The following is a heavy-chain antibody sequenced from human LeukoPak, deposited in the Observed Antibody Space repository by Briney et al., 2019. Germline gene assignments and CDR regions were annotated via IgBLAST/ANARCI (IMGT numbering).Heavy chain of an antibody. CDR1: GYSFPSYW. J-gene: IGHJ4*02. CDR2: ISPGDSDI. CDR3: ARHLRRDGYNLDY. D-gene: IGHD5-24*01. Sequence: GESLKISCKGSGYSFPSYWLAWVRQMPGKGLEWMGIISPGDSDIRYSPSFQGQVALSVDKSINTAYLLLDHLKASDTAMYYCARHLRRDGYNLDYWGQGTLVTVSS. V-gene: IGHV5-51*01.